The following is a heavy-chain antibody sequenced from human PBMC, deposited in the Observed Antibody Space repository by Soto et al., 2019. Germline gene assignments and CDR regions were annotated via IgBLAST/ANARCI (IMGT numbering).Heavy chain of an antibody. CDR2: INQDATRQ. CDR1: GLTSRNYW. V-gene: IGHV3-7*03. D-gene: IGHD3-10*01. CDR3: ARVGLFDGNKPITLEF. Sequence: GGSMSLSYAASGLTSRNYWMSRVRQAQGRGLEWVANINQDATRQSFVDSVEGRFSISRDNAKNSVYLQMNNLRVDDTAVYYFARVGLFDGNKPITLEFWGQGTLVTVCS. J-gene: IGHJ4*02.